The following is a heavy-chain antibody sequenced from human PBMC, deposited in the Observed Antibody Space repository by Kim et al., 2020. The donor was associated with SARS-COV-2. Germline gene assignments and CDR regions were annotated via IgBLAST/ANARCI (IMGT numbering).Heavy chain of an antibody. CDR2: IIPILGIA. D-gene: IGHD6-25*01. V-gene: IGHV1-69*04. Sequence: SVKVSCKASGGTFSSYAISWVRQAPGQGREWMGRIIPILGIANYAQKFQARVTITADKSTSTAYMELSSLRSEDTAVYYCARGGFGYSSGSPDYWGQGTLVTVSS. CDR3: ARGGFGYSSGSPDY. CDR1: GGTFSSYA. J-gene: IGHJ4*02.